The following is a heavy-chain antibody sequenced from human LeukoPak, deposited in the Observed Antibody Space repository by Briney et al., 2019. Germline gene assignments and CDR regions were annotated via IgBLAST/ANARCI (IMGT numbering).Heavy chain of an antibody. D-gene: IGHD2-21*01. Sequence: ASQTLSLTCSVAGGSISSGGHYWSWIRQHPGKGLEWIGYIHYSGITYYNPSLLSRVTISVDTSKTQFSLRLSSATAADTAVYFCARAARGVIGAYDAFDIWGQGTMVTVSS. CDR3: ARAARGVIGAYDAFDI. CDR1: GGSISSGGHY. J-gene: IGHJ3*02. V-gene: IGHV4-31*03. CDR2: IHYSGIT.